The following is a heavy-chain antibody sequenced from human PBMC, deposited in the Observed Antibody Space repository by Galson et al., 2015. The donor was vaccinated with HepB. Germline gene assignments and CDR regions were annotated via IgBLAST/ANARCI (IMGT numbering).Heavy chain of an antibody. CDR2: ISSSTSYI. Sequence: SLRLSCAASGFSFKNYNMNWVRQAPGKGLEWVSSISSSTSYIYYADSVKGRFTISRDNAKDSLYLQMSSLRVEDTAVYYCVRDGSGSWYFDYWGQGTLVTVSS. CDR1: GFSFKNYN. CDR3: VRDGSGSWYFDY. V-gene: IGHV3-21*06. J-gene: IGHJ4*02. D-gene: IGHD6-13*01.